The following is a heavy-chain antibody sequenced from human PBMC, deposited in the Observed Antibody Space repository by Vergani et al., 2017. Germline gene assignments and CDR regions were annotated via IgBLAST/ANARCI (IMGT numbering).Heavy chain of an antibody. D-gene: IGHD2-2*01. J-gene: IGHJ4*02. V-gene: IGHV3-30*03. CDR2: ISKDGTHD. Sequence: QVSLVESGGGVVQPGRSLTLTCSASGFGFNNFAMHWVRQAPDKGLGWVATISKDGTHDYYEPSVRGRFSVSRDNFKNTMYLQMDRLTTDDTAVYFCARDRTDICVSSRHYAQLLYYWGQGILVTVSS. CDR3: ARDRTDICVSSRHYAQLLYY. CDR1: GFGFNNFA.